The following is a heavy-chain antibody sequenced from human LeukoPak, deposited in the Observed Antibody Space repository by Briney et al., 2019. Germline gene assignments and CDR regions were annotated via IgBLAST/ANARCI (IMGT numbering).Heavy chain of an antibody. Sequence: SESLSLTCTVSGGPISGFYWSWIRQAPGRGLEWIGYIHYSGSTNYSPSLNSRVTISVDTSKNQFSLKLSSVSAADTAVYYCARDSSGYDSSWYFDFWGRGTLVTVSS. CDR2: IHYSGST. V-gene: IGHV4-59*01. CDR1: GGPISGFY. J-gene: IGHJ2*01. D-gene: IGHD3-9*01. CDR3: ARDSSGYDSSWYFDF.